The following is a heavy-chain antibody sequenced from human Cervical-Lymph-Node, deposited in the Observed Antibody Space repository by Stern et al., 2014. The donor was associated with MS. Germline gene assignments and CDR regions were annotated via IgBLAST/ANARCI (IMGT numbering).Heavy chain of an antibody. J-gene: IGHJ4*02. V-gene: IGHV1-69*04. CDR3: ARDATVQTVASEKSKGAH. D-gene: IGHD6-19*01. CDR1: GGTFSNYI. CDR2: IIPIVGIV. Sequence: QVQLVQSGAEVKKPGSSVKVSCKASGGTFSNYIINWVRQAPGQGLEWMGRIIPIVGIVNYAQKFQGRVTITADKSTSTAYMELSSLRSEDTAVYYCARDATVQTVASEKSKGAHWGQGTLVTVSS.